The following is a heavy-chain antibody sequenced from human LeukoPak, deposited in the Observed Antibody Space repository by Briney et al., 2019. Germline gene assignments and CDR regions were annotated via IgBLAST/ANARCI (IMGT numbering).Heavy chain of an antibody. CDR3: TTVGLGYCSGGSCYPIRYFDL. CDR1: GFTFSNAW. Sequence: PGGSLRLSCAASGFTFSNAWMTWVRQAPGKGLEWVGRIKSKTDGETTDYAAPVKGRFTISRDDSKNTLYLQMDSLKTEDTAMYYCTTVGLGYCSGGSCYPIRYFDLWGRGTLVTVSS. CDR2: IKSKTDGETT. V-gene: IGHV3-15*01. D-gene: IGHD2-15*01. J-gene: IGHJ2*01.